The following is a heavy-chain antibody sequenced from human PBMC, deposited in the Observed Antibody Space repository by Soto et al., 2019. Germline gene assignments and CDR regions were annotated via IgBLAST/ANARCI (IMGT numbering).Heavy chain of an antibody. J-gene: IGHJ6*02. V-gene: IGHV3-7*05. D-gene: IGHD4-17*01. Sequence: PGGSLRLSCVASGFTFSSYWMSWVRQAPGKGLEWVANIKEDGSEKYYVDSLKGRFTISRDNAKNSLYLQMNSLRAEDTAVYYCARYLYGDYYYGMDVWGQGTTVTVSS. CDR2: IKEDGSEK. CDR1: GFTFSSYW. CDR3: ARYLYGDYYYGMDV.